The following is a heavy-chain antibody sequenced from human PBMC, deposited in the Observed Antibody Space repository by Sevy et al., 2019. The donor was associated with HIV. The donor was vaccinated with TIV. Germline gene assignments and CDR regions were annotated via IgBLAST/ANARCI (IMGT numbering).Heavy chain of an antibody. V-gene: IGHV3-11*01. Sequence: GGSLRLSCAASRFTFSDYYMSWIRQAPGKGLEWVSYISSGGTTMYYADSLKGRFTISRDNAKNSLYLQMNSLRAEDTAVYHCARVRYNYGSNYFDYWGQGTLVTVSS. CDR2: ISSGGTTM. CDR1: RFTFSDYY. D-gene: IGHD1-1*01. CDR3: ARVRYNYGSNYFDY. J-gene: IGHJ4*02.